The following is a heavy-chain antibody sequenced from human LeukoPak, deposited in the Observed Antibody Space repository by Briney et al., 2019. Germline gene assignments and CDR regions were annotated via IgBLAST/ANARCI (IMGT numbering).Heavy chain of an antibody. Sequence: GESLKISCKGSGYSFTSYWIGWVRQMPGKGLEWMGIIHPGDSDTRYSPSFQGQVTISADKSISTAYLQWSSLKASDTAMYYCARMGQWLAQTGWFDPWGQGTLVTVSS. J-gene: IGHJ5*02. V-gene: IGHV5-51*01. CDR1: GYSFTSYW. CDR2: IHPGDSDT. D-gene: IGHD6-19*01. CDR3: ARMGQWLAQTGWFDP.